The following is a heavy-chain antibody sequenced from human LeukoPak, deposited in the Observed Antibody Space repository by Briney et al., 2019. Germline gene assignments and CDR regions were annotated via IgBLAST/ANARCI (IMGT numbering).Heavy chain of an antibody. D-gene: IGHD3-10*01. CDR1: GGSISSSSYY. CDR2: IYYSGST. V-gene: IGHV4-39*01. CDR3: ARQMPYYYGSGSYCFDY. J-gene: IGHJ4*02. Sequence: SGTLSLTCTVSGGSISSSSYYWGWIRQPPGTGLEWIGSIYYSGSTYYNPSLKSRVTISVDTSKNQFSLKLSSVTAADTAVYYCARQMPYYYGSGSYCFDYWGQGTLVTVSS.